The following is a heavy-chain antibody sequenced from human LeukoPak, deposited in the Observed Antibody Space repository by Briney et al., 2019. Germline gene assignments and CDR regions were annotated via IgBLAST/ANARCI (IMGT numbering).Heavy chain of an antibody. CDR3: VRGGSPEAFDF. CDR2: IGHGGDT. Sequence: GGSLGLSCAASGFTFSSYDMHWVRQAPGKGLEWVSSIGHGGDTYYAISVKGRFTISRGNAKNSLYLQMNNLRVGDTAVYYCVRGGSPEAFDFRGQGTMVTVSS. D-gene: IGHD3-16*01. V-gene: IGHV3-13*01. J-gene: IGHJ3*01. CDR1: GFTFSSYD.